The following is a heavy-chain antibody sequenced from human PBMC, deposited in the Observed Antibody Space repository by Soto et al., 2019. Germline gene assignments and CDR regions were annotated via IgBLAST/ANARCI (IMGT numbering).Heavy chain of an antibody. CDR2: ISSSSTI. V-gene: IGHV3-48*01. D-gene: IGHD4-17*01. CDR1: GFTFSSYS. Sequence: GGSLRLSCAASGFTFSSYSMSWVRQAPGKGLEWVSYISSSSTIYYADSVKGRFTISRDNDKNSLYLQMNSLRAEDTAVYYCARAMTTVRRSNFDYWGQGTLVTVSS. CDR3: ARAMTTVRRSNFDY. J-gene: IGHJ4*02.